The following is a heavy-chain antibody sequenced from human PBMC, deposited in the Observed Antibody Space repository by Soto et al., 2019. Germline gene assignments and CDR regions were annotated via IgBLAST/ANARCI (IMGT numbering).Heavy chain of an antibody. CDR2: MYNTGST. CDR1: GGSIRGYY. Sequence: PSETLSLTCTVPGGSIRGYYWSWIRQPPGKGLEWIGYMYNTGSTVYNPSFKSRVTISVDTSKNQVVLTMTNMDPVDTATYYCARIRIPSAADYWGQGALVTVSS. CDR3: ARIRIPSAADY. V-gene: IGHV4-59*01. J-gene: IGHJ4*02. D-gene: IGHD5-18*01.